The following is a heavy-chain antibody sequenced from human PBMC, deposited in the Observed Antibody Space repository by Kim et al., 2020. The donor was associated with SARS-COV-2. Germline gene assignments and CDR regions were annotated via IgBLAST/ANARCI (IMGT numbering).Heavy chain of an antibody. Sequence: GGSLRLSCAASGFTFSSYGMHWVRQAPGKGLEWVAVIWYDGSNKYYADSVKGRFTISRDNSKNTLYLQMNSLRAEDTAVYYCAARPDSGYAPPTQSDYWGQGTLVTVSS. CDR2: IWYDGSNK. CDR3: AARPDSGYAPPTQSDY. D-gene: IGHD5-12*01. CDR1: GFTFSSYG. V-gene: IGHV3-33*01. J-gene: IGHJ4*02.